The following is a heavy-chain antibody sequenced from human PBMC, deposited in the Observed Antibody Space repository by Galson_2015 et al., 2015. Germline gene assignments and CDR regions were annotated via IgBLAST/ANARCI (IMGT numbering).Heavy chain of an antibody. V-gene: IGHV3-33*01. CDR3: ARDSIAARFSWFDP. Sequence: SLRLSCAASGFTFSSYGMHWVRQAPGKGLEWVAVIWYDGSNKYYADSVKGRFTISRDNSKNTLYLQMNSLRAEDTAVYYCARDSIAARFSWFDPWGQGTLVTVSS. D-gene: IGHD6-6*01. CDR1: GFTFSSYG. J-gene: IGHJ5*02. CDR2: IWYDGSNK.